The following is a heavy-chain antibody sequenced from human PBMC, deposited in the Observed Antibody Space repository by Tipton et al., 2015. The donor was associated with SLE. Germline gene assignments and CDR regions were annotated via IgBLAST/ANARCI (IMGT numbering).Heavy chain of an antibody. CDR3: ARGRSWFDP. CDR2: MYYSGAA. CDR1: GGSISSSNYY. V-gene: IGHV4-39*07. J-gene: IGHJ5*02. Sequence: TLSLTCTVLGGSISSSNYYWGWIRQPPGKGLEWIGSMYYSGAAYYNPSLKSRVTISVDTSKNQFSLKLSSVTAADTAVYYCARGRSWFDPWGQGTLVTVSS.